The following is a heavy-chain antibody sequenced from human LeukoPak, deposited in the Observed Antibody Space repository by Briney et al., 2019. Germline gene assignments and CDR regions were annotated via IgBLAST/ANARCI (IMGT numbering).Heavy chain of an antibody. J-gene: IGHJ4*02. CDR3: ARETSLAGFASGLGFNY. CDR2: IYYSGST. V-gene: IGHV4-59*01. CDR1: GGSISSYY. Sequence: SETLSLTCAVSGGSISSYYWSWIRQPPGKGLEWIGYIYYSGSTNYNPSLKSRVTISVDTSKNQFSLKLTSVTAADTATYYCARETSLAGFASGLGFNYWGQGILVTVSS. D-gene: IGHD6-19*01.